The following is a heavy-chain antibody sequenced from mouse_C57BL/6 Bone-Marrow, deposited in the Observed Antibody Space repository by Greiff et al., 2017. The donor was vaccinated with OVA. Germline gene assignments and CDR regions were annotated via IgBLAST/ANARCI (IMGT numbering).Heavy chain of an antibody. J-gene: IGHJ3*01. CDR1: GYSITSGYY. Sequence: VQLQQSGPGLVKPSQSLSLTCSVTGYSITSGYYWNWIRQFPGNKLEWMGYISYDGSNNYNPSLKNRISITRDTSKNQFFLKLNSVTTEDTATYYCARDSNWDVENWGQGTLVTVSA. V-gene: IGHV3-6*01. D-gene: IGHD4-1*01. CDR2: ISYDGSN. CDR3: ARDSNWDVEN.